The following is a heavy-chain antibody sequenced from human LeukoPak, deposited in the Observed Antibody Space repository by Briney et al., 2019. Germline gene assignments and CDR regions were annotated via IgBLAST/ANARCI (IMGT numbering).Heavy chain of an antibody. CDR2: IYYSGST. Sequence: TSETLSLTCTVSGGSISSYYWSWIRQPPGIGLEWTGYIYYSGSTNYNPSLKSRVTISVDTSKNQFSLKLSSVTAADTAVYYCARSYDSSGYYYGWFDPWGQGTLVTVSS. J-gene: IGHJ5*02. D-gene: IGHD3-22*01. V-gene: IGHV4-59*01. CDR1: GGSISSYY. CDR3: ARSYDSSGYYYGWFDP.